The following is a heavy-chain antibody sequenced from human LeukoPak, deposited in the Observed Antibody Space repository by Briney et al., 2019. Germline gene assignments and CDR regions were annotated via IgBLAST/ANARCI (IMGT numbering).Heavy chain of an antibody. J-gene: IGHJ6*03. CDR3: ARDPVHSSGWFAVSYYYMDV. Sequence: GGSLRLSCAASGFTFSRHWMSWVRQAPGKGLEWVANVKQDGSEEFYVDSVKGRLTISRDNAKNSLYLQMNSLRAEDTAVYYCARDPVHSSGWFAVSYYYMDVWGKGTTVTVSS. V-gene: IGHV3-7*01. CDR1: GFTFSRHW. D-gene: IGHD6-19*01. CDR2: VKQDGSEE.